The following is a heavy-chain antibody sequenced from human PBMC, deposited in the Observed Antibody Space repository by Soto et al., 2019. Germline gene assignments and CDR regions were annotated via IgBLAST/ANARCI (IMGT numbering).Heavy chain of an antibody. V-gene: IGHV4-28*01. CDR3: ARREIQGPIDY. CDR1: GFSIRWSHR. CDR2: IYYSGTT. Sequence: PETPSLTRALPGFSIRWSHRWGWNRQPPGKGLEWIGYIYYSGTTYYNPSLKSRVTMSVDTSKNQFSLKLTSVTAMDTAVYYCARREIQGPIDYWGQGTLVTVSS. D-gene: IGHD1-26*01. J-gene: IGHJ4*02.